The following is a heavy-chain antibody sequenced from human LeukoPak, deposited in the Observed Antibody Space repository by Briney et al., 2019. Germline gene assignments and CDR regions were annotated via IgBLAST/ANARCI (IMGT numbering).Heavy chain of an antibody. CDR2: IYSGGST. Sequence: GGSLRLSCAASGFNFSNYWMSWVRQAPGKGLEWVSVIYSGGSTYYADSVKGRFTISRDNSKNTLYLQMNSLRAEDTAVYYCARDGIDSSGYHAPFDYWGQGTLVTVSS. V-gene: IGHV3-53*01. J-gene: IGHJ4*02. CDR3: ARDGIDSSGYHAPFDY. CDR1: GFNFSNYW. D-gene: IGHD3-22*01.